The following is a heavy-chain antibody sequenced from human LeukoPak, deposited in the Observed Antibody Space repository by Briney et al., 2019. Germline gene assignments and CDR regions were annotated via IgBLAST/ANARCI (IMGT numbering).Heavy chain of an antibody. V-gene: IGHV3-7*01. CDR1: GFTFSSYW. J-gene: IGHJ4*02. D-gene: IGHD3-10*01. CDR3: ARDWRGVAKYFDY. CDR2: IKQDGSEK. Sequence: GGSLRLSCAASGFTFSSYWMSWVRQAPGKGLEWVDNIKQDGSEKYNVDSVKGRFTISRDNAKNSLYLQMNSLRGEDRAVYYCARDWRGVAKYFDYWGEGTLVTVSS.